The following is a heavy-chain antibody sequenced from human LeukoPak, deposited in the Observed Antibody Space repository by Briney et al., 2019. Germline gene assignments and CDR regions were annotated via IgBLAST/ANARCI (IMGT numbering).Heavy chain of an antibody. V-gene: IGHV3-9*01. CDR3: AKDISYGSGSYSNFDY. J-gene: IGHJ4*02. D-gene: IGHD3-10*01. CDR2: ISWNSGSI. CDR1: GFTFSSYA. Sequence: GGSLRLSCAASGFTFSSYAMSWVRQAPGKGLEWVSGISWNSGSIGYADSVKGRFTISRDNAKNSLYLQMNSLRAEDTALYYCAKDISYGSGSYSNFDYWGQGTLVTVSS.